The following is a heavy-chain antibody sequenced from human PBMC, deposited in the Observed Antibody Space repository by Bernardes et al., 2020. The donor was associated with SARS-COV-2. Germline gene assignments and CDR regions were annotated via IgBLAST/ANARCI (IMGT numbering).Heavy chain of an antibody. CDR1: GFTFSDYY. J-gene: IGHJ6*02. CDR2: ISSSSRYT. CDR3: VRDPHKYTSVWYGPPGSSPYGLDV. Sequence: GGSLRLSCAGSGFTFSDYYMSWIRQAPGKGLEWVSYISSSSRYTNYADSVKGRFTISRDNAKNSLYLQMNSLRAEDTAVYYCVRDPHKYTSVWYGPPGSSPYGLDVWGQGTTVTVSS. D-gene: IGHD6-13*01. V-gene: IGHV3-11*06.